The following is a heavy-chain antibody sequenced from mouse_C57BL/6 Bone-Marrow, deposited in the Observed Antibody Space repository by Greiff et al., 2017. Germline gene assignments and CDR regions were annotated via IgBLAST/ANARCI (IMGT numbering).Heavy chain of an antibody. CDR3: AREGYDYVDY. CDR1: GYTFTSYW. D-gene: IGHD2-3*01. V-gene: IGHV1-69*01. Sequence: QVQLQQPGAELVMPGASVKLSCKASGYTFTSYWMHWVKQRPGQGLEWIGEIDPSDSYTNYNQKFKGKSTVTVDKSSSTAYMQLSSLTSEDSAVYYCAREGYDYVDYWGQGTTLTVS. CDR2: IDPSDSYT. J-gene: IGHJ2*01.